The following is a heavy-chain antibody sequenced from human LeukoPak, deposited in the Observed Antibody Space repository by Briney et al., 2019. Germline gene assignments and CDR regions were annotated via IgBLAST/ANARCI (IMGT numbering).Heavy chain of an antibody. CDR1: GFTFSSYG. Sequence: GRSLRLSCAASGFTFSSYGMHWVRQAPGKGLEWVAVISYDGSNKYYAGSVKGRFTISRDNSKNTLYLQMNSLRAEDTAVYYCAKDQGSSWYGGMDVWGQGTTVTVSS. J-gene: IGHJ6*02. CDR2: ISYDGSNK. D-gene: IGHD6-13*01. CDR3: AKDQGSSWYGGMDV. V-gene: IGHV3-30*18.